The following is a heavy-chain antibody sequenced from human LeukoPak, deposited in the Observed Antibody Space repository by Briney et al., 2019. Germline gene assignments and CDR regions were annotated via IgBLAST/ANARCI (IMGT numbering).Heavy chain of an antibody. CDR1: GGSFSGYY. Sequence: SETLSLTCAVYGGSFSGYYWSWIRQPPGKGLEWIGEINHSGSSNYNPSPKSRVTISVDTSKNQFSLKLSSVTAADTAVYYCARGAGRGAWFDPWGQGTLVTVSS. CDR2: INHSGSS. CDR3: ARGAGRGAWFDP. J-gene: IGHJ5*02. V-gene: IGHV4-34*01.